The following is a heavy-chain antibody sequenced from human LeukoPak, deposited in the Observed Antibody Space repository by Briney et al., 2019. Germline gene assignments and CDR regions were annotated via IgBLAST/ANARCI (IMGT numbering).Heavy chain of an antibody. J-gene: IGHJ4*02. CDR2: IYYSGST. V-gene: IGHV4-59*08. D-gene: IGHD1-26*01. CDR3: AKHYSGSFDY. Sequence: PAGTLTLTCTVSGGTISGHYWSWIRQPPGKGLEWIGYIYYSGSTNYNPSLTSRVTMSVDTSKNQFSLKLSSVTAADTAVYYCAKHYSGSFDYWGQGTLVTVSS. CDR1: GGTISGHY.